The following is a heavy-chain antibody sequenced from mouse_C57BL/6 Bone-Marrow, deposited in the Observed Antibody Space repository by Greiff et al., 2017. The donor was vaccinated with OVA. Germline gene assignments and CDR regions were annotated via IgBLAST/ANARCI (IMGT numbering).Heavy chain of an antibody. CDR3: GRHGRCGSSYAYAMDY. CDR2: ISSGGSYT. Sequence: EVQLVESGGDLVKPGGSLKLSCAASGFTFSSYGMSWVRQTPDKRLEWVATISSGGSYTYYPDSVKGRFTISRDNAKNTLYLQMSSLKSEDTAMYYCGRHGRCGSSYAYAMDYWGQGTSVTVSS. CDR1: GFTFSSYG. J-gene: IGHJ4*01. D-gene: IGHD1-1*01. V-gene: IGHV5-6*01.